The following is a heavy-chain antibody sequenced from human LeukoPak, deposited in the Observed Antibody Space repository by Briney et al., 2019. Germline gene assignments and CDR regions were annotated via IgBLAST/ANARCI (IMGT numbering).Heavy chain of an antibody. Sequence: PSETLSLTCTVSGGSISSSSYYWGWIRQPPGKGLEWIGSIYYTGSTYYNPSLKSRVTISVDTSKNQFSLKLNSVTAADTAVYFCARQKWFGEFEQDYWGLGTLVTVSS. V-gene: IGHV4-39*01. CDR3: ARQKWFGEFEQDY. D-gene: IGHD3-10*01. CDR2: IYYTGST. J-gene: IGHJ4*02. CDR1: GGSISSSSYY.